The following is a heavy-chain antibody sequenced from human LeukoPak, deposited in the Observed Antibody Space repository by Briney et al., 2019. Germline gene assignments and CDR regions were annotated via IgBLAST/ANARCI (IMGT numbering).Heavy chain of an antibody. CDR3: IKEKKGSRFTAFDF. CDR1: GFTFSIYW. D-gene: IGHD2-15*01. Sequence: GGSLKLSCEVSGFTFSIYWMSWVRQAPGKGLESVANINQDGSEKYYVDSVKGRFTISRDNGKNSLFLEMNNLRTEDTGLYSCIKEKKGSRFTAFDFWGQGTLVTVSS. J-gene: IGHJ4*02. V-gene: IGHV3-7*03. CDR2: INQDGSEK.